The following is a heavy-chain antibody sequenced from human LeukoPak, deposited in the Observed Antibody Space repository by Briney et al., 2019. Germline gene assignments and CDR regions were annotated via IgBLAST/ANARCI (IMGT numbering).Heavy chain of an antibody. CDR2: INHSGST. J-gene: IGHJ4*02. CDR1: GGSFSGYY. D-gene: IGHD6-13*01. Sequence: SETLSLTCAVYGGSFSGYYWSWIRQPPGKGLEWIGEINHSGSTNYNPSLKSRVTISVDTSKNQFSLKLSSVTAADTAVYYCARLLSRYSSSWYPFDYWGQGTLVTASS. V-gene: IGHV4-34*01. CDR3: ARLLSRYSSSWYPFDY.